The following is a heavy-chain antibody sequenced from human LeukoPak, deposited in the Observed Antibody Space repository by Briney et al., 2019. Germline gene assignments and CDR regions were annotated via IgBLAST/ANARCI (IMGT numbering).Heavy chain of an antibody. V-gene: IGHV4-38-2*02. J-gene: IGHJ4*02. CDR3: ARSLRERCGAYYFDY. Sequence: SETLSLTCTVSGYSISSGYYWGWIRQPPGKGLEWIGSIYHSGSTYYNPSLKSRVTISVDTSKNQFSLKLSSVTAADTAVYYCARSLRERCGAYYFDYWGQGTLVTVSS. D-gene: IGHD1-1*01. CDR1: GYSISSGYY. CDR2: IYHSGST.